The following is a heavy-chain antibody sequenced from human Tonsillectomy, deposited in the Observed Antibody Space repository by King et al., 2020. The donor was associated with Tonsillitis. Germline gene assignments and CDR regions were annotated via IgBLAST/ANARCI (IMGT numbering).Heavy chain of an antibody. CDR3: ATPLEQWRHNGFDI. V-gene: IGHV4-39*01. D-gene: IGHD6-19*01. J-gene: IGHJ3*02. Sequence: QMQESGPGLVKPSETLSLTCNVSGGSITSNNYYWGWIRQPPGKGLEWIGSFYYSGSTYYNPSLKSRVTITVDTSKNQFSLKLSSVTAADTAVYYCATPLEQWRHNGFDIWGQGTLVTVSS. CDR2: FYYSGST. CDR1: GGSITSNNYY.